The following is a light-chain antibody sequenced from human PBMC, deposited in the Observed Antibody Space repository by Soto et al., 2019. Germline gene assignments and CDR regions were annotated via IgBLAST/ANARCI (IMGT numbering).Light chain of an antibody. CDR1: QNVYSSY. J-gene: IGKJ1*01. CDR3: QQYGSSWT. Sequence: EIVLTHSPGTLSLSPGDGATLSCRASQNVYSSYLAWYQQKPGQAPRLLIYGASTRATGIPDRFSGSGSGTDFTLTISRLEPEDFAVYYCQQYGSSWTFGQGTKVDIK. CDR2: GAS. V-gene: IGKV3-20*01.